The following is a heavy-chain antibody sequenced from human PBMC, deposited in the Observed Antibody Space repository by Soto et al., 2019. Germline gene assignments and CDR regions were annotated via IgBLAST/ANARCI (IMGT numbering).Heavy chain of an antibody. V-gene: IGHV4-31*03. CDR3: ARGAVVVVAATVYYYYGMDV. CDR1: GGSISSGGYY. Sequence: SSETLSLTCTVSGGSISSGGYYWSWIRQHPGKGLEWIGYIYYSGSTYYNPSLKSRVTISVDTSKNQFSLKLSSVTAAETAVYYCARGAVVVVAATVYYYYGMDVWGQGTTVTVSS. D-gene: IGHD2-15*01. J-gene: IGHJ6*02. CDR2: IYYSGST.